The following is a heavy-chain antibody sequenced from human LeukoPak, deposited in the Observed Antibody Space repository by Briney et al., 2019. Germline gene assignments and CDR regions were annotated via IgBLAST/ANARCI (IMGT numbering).Heavy chain of an antibody. D-gene: IGHD3-9*01. V-gene: IGHV4-59*08. J-gene: IGHJ2*01. CDR1: GGSISCYH. Sequence: SETLSLNCTGSGGSISCYHWSWIRQPPGKGLEWIGYIYYSGSTNYNPSLKSRVTISVDTSKNQLSLKLSSVTAADTAVYYCARHVFPPTGFDLWGRGTLVTVSS. CDR3: ARHVFPPTGFDL. CDR2: IYYSGST.